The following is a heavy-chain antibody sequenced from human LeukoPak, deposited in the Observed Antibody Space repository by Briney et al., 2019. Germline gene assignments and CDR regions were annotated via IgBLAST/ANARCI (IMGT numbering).Heavy chain of an antibody. D-gene: IGHD3-10*01. V-gene: IGHV3-15*01. CDR2: IKSKTDGGTT. Sequence: GGSLRLSCAASGFTFSNAWMSWVRQAPGKGLEWVGRIKSKTDGGTTDYAAPVKGRFTISRDDSKNTLYLQMNSLKTEDTAVYYCTTEFFGDDSLFHSSGPFDYWGQGTLVTVSS. CDR1: GFTFSNAW. CDR3: TTEFFGDDSLFHSSGPFDY. J-gene: IGHJ4*02.